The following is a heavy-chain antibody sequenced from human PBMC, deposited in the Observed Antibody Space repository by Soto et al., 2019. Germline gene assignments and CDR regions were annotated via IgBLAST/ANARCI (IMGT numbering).Heavy chain of an antibody. CDR2: ISYDGSNK. CDR1: GFTFSSYA. J-gene: IGHJ4*02. V-gene: IGHV3-30-3*01. CDR3: ARDTGFYGSDY. D-gene: IGHD3-10*01. Sequence: PGGSLRLSCAASGFTFSSYAMHWVRQAPGKGLEWVAVISYDGSNKYYADSVKGRFTISRDNSKNTLYLQMNSLRAEDTAVYYCARDTGFYGSDYWGQATPISVS.